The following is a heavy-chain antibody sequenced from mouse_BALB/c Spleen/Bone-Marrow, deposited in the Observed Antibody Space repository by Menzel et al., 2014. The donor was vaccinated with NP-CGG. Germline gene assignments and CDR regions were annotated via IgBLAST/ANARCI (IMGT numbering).Heavy chain of an antibody. V-gene: IGHV7-3*02. J-gene: IGHJ4*01. CDR3: ARDDYYAMDY. Sequence: EVKLMESGGGLVQPGGSLRLSCATSGFTFTDYYMSWVRQPPGKALEWLGFIRNKANGYTTEYSASVKGRFTISSDNSQSILYLQMNTLRAEDSATYYCARDDYYAMDYWGQGTSVTVSS. CDR1: GFTFTDYY. CDR2: IRNKANGYTT.